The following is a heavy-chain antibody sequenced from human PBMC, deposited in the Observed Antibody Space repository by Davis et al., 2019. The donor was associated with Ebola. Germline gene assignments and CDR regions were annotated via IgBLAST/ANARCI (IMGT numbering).Heavy chain of an antibody. CDR3: TTAGRSISSNF. CDR1: GFTFSTYS. V-gene: IGHV3-23*01. J-gene: IGHJ4*02. D-gene: IGHD3-3*02. CDR2: ISGSGGTT. Sequence: PGGSLRLSCAASGFTFSTYSMSWVRQAPGKGLEWVSAISGSGGTTYYAGSVKGRFTVSRDNSKKTMYLQMNSLRAEDTAVYYCTTAGRSISSNFWGQGTLVTVSS.